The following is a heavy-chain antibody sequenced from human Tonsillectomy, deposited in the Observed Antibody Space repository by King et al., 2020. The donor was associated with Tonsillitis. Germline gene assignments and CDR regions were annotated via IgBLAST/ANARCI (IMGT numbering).Heavy chain of an antibody. CDR3: ARALFSSDCPGGSCYTLGS. D-gene: IGHD2-8*02. CDR1: GYTFTSYD. CDR2: MNFKSGNT. Sequence: QLVQSGAEVKKPGASVKVSCKPSGYTFTSYDINWVRQASGQGLEWMGWMNFKSGNTDYAQRFQGRVTMTRDSSISTAYMGLSRLRSEDTAVYYCARALFSSDCPGGSCYTLGSWGQGTLVTVSS. J-gene: IGHJ4*02. V-gene: IGHV1-8*01.